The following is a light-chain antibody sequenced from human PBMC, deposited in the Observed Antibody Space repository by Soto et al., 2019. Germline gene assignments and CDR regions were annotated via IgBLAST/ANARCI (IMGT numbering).Light chain of an antibody. Sequence: QSALAQPASVSGSRGQSITISCTGTSSDVGRYNYVSWFQQHPGKVPKLIIYDVSNWPSGVSDRFSGSKSGNTASLTISGLHPEDEADYYCSSFTRSSTFVFGDGTKVTV. CDR3: SSFTRSSTFV. CDR1: SSDVGRYNY. CDR2: DVS. V-gene: IGLV2-14*03. J-gene: IGLJ1*01.